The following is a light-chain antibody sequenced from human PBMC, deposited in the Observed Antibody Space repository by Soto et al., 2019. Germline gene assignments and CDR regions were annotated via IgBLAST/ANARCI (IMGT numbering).Light chain of an antibody. CDR3: QQFRGYSASWT. J-gene: IGKJ1*01. V-gene: IGKV1-5*03. Sequence: DIHLTHSPSTLSASVGDRVTITCRASQSFGGWLAWYQQKPGKAPKLLIYKTSTLENGVPSRFSGIGSGTDFSLTISILQPDDFATYYCQQFRGYSASWTFGPGTKVDIK. CDR1: QSFGGW. CDR2: KTS.